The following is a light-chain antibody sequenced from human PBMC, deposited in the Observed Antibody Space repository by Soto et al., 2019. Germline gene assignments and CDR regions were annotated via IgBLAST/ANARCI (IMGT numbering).Light chain of an antibody. CDR3: QQRSNWPVT. V-gene: IGKV3-11*01. CDR2: DAS. J-gene: IGKJ4*01. CDR1: QSVSSY. Sequence: EIVLTQSPATLSLSPGERATLSCRASQSVSSYLVWYQQKPGQAPRLLISDASNRATGVPARFSGSGSGTDFTLTISSLEPEDFAVYYCQQRSNWPVTFGAGTKVEIK.